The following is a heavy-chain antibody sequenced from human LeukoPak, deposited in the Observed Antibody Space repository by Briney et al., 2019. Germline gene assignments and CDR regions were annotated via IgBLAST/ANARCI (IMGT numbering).Heavy chain of an antibody. CDR3: ARRSSEWSYYYMDV. CDR1: GYSFPTYW. J-gene: IGHJ6*03. D-gene: IGHD2-8*01. V-gene: IGHV5-51*01. Sequence: GESLKISCKGSGYSFPTYWIGWVRQMPGKGLEWMGTIYPGDSDTRYSPSFQSQVTISADKSISTAYLQWSSLKASDTAMYYCARRSSEWSYYYMDVWGKGTTVTVSS. CDR2: IYPGDSDT.